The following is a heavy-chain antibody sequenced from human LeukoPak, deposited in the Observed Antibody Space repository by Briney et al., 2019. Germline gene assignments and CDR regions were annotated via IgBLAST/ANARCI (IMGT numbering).Heavy chain of an antibody. D-gene: IGHD6-6*01. J-gene: IGHJ4*02. CDR1: GITFNNAW. V-gene: IGHV3-15*01. CDR3: TTERGIGVRPVFDS. CDR2: IKSKADGGTI. Sequence: GGSLRLSCATSGITFNNAWMSWVRQAPGKGLEWVGRIKSKADGGTIDYAAPVKGRFTILRDDSRVMLYLQLNRLKIEDTAVYYCTTERGIGVRPVFDSWGQGTLVTVSS.